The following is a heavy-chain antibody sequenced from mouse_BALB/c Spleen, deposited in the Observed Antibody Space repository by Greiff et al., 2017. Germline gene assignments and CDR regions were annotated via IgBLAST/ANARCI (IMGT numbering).Heavy chain of an antibody. CDR1: GYSITSDYA. J-gene: IGHJ2*01. CDR2: ISYSGST. D-gene: IGHD1-1*01. Sequence: EVMLVESGPGLVKPSQSLSLTCTVTGYSITSDYAWNWIRQFPGTKLEWMGYISYSGSTSYNPSLKSRISITRDTSKNQFFLQLNSVTTEDTATYYCARGLRFFDYWGQGTTLTVSS. CDR3: ARGLRFFDY. V-gene: IGHV3-2*02.